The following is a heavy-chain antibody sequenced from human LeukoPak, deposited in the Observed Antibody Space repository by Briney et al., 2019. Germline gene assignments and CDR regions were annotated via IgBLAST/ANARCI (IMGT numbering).Heavy chain of an antibody. Sequence: GGSLRLSCAASGFTFSSYSMNWVRQAPGKGLEWVSVIYSGGSTYYADSVKGRFTISRDNSKNTLYLQMNSLRAEDTAVYYCAREVYYCFDYWGQGTLVTVSS. D-gene: IGHD1-14*01. V-gene: IGHV3-66*01. CDR3: AREVYYCFDY. CDR2: IYSGGST. J-gene: IGHJ4*02. CDR1: GFTFSSYS.